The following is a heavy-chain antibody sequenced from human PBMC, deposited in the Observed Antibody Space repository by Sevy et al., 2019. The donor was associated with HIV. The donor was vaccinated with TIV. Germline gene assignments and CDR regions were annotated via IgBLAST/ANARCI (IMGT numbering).Heavy chain of an antibody. Sequence: ASVKVSCKASGYTFTDYYMHWVRQAPGQGLEWMGWINPNSSATAYAPTLQGRVTVTRDTSMSTAYMELTRLRSDDTAVYYCASHGTFDYGSLLDYWGQGTLVTVSS. CDR2: INPNSSAT. CDR3: ASHGTFDYGSLLDY. CDR1: GYTFTDYY. D-gene: IGHD3-10*01. V-gene: IGHV1-2*02. J-gene: IGHJ4*02.